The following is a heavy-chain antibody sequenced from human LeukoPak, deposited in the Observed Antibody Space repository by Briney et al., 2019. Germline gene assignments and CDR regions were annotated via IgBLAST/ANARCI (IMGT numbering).Heavy chain of an antibody. V-gene: IGHV1-69*01. CDR2: IIPIFGTA. CDR1: GGTFSSYA. J-gene: IGHJ4*02. Sequence: SSVKVSCKASGGTFSSYAISWVRQAPGQGLEWMGGIIPIFGTANYAQKFQGRVTITADESTSTACMELSSLRSEDTAVYYCASQAEYCSSTSCPGGPFDYWGQGTLVTVSS. D-gene: IGHD2-2*01. CDR3: ASQAEYCSSTSCPGGPFDY.